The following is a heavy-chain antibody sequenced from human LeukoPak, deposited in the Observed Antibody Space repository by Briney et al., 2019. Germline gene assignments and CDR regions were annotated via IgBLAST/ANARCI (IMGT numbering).Heavy chain of an antibody. Sequence: SVKVSCKPSGPPFSSYDISWVRQAPGQGLEWMGGIIPIFGTANYAQKFQGRVTITADESTSTAYMELSSLRSEDTAVYYCARDLAVAGGYWGQGTLVTVSS. J-gene: IGHJ4*02. CDR1: GPPFSSYD. D-gene: IGHD6-19*01. V-gene: IGHV1-69*13. CDR3: ARDLAVAGGY. CDR2: IIPIFGTA.